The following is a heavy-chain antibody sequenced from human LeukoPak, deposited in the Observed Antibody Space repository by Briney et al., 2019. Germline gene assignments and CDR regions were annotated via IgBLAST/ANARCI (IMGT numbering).Heavy chain of an antibody. D-gene: IGHD2-15*01. Sequence: TGGSLRLSCAASGFTFSSYAMSWVRQAPGKGLEWVSAISGSGGSTYYADSVKGRFTISRDNSKNTLYLQMNSLRAEDTAVYYCAKVFIPALGGYAFDIWGQGTMVTVSS. V-gene: IGHV3-23*01. J-gene: IGHJ3*02. CDR3: AKVFIPALGGYAFDI. CDR1: GFTFSSYA. CDR2: ISGSGGST.